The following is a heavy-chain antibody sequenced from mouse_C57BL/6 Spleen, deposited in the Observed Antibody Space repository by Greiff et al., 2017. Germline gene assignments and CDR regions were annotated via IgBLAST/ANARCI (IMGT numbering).Heavy chain of an antibody. D-gene: IGHD1-1*01. J-gene: IGHJ1*03. Sequence: EVHLVESGGGLVKPGGSLKLSCAASGFTFSSYAMSWVRQTPEKRLEWVATISDGGSYTYYPDNVKGRFTISRDNAKNNLYLQMSHLKSEDTAMYYCARAGPLYGSSPWYFDVWGTGTTVTVSS. CDR3: ARAGPLYGSSPWYFDV. CDR2: ISDGGSYT. CDR1: GFTFSSYA. V-gene: IGHV5-4*01.